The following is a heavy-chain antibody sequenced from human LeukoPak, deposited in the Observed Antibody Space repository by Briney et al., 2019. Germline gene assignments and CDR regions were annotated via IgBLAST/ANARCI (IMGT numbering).Heavy chain of an antibody. Sequence: GASVKVSCKASGYTFTSYDINWVRQATGQGLEWMGWMNPNSSNTGYAQKFQGRVTITRNTSISTAYMELSSLRSDDTAVYYCASAAPSYDSSGYYYSLYRYWGQGTLVTVSS. CDR2: MNPNSSNT. V-gene: IGHV1-8*03. CDR3: ASAAPSYDSSGYYYSLYRY. CDR1: GYTFTSYD. J-gene: IGHJ4*02. D-gene: IGHD3-22*01.